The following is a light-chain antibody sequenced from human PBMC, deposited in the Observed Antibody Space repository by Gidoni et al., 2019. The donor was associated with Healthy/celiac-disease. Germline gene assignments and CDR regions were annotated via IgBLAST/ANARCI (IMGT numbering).Light chain of an antibody. CDR2: GAS. Sequence: EIVMTQSPATLSVSPGERATLSCRASQSVSSNLAWYQQKPGQAPRRLIYGASTRATGIPARFSGSGSGTEFTLTISSLQSEDFAVYYCQQYNDWPPDTFGQGTKLDIK. J-gene: IGKJ2*01. CDR3: QQYNDWPPDT. V-gene: IGKV3-15*01. CDR1: QSVSSN.